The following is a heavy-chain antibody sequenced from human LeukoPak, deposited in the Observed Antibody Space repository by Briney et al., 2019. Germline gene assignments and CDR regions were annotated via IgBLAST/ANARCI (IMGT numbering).Heavy chain of an antibody. V-gene: IGHV4-59*01. D-gene: IGHD1-26*01. CDR2: VYYSGST. CDR1: GGSISNYY. CDR3: ARLPSGSDPTYFDY. J-gene: IGHJ4*02. Sequence: SETLSLTCTISGGSISNYYWSWIRQPSGKGLEWIGYVYYSGSTNYNPSLRSRVTISIESSKNRFSLNLGSVTAADTAVYYCARLPSGSDPTYFDYWGQGNLVTVSS.